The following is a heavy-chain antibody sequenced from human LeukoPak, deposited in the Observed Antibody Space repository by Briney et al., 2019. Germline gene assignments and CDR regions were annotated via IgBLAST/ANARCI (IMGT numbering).Heavy chain of an antibody. V-gene: IGHV1-24*01. Sequence: ASVKVSCKVSGYTLTELSMHWVRQAPGKGLEWMGGFDPEDGETIYAQKFQGRVTMTEDTSTDTAYMELSSLRSEDTAVYYCARAVADLARMDVWGQGTTVTVSS. D-gene: IGHD4-23*01. J-gene: IGHJ6*02. CDR2: FDPEDGET. CDR3: ARAVADLARMDV. CDR1: GYTLTELS.